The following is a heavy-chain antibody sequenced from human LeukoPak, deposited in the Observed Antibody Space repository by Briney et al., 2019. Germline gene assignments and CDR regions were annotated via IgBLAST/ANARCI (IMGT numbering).Heavy chain of an antibody. CDR3: ARDVTGDLKLDY. J-gene: IGHJ4*02. CDR2: TYYRSKWYN. Sequence: SQTLSLTCAISGDSVSSNSAAWNWIRQSPSRGLEWLGRTYYRSKWYNNYAISVKSRITINPDTSKNQFSLQLSSVTPEDTAIYYCARDVTGDLKLDYWGQGTLVTVSS. V-gene: IGHV6-1*01. D-gene: IGHD7-27*01. CDR1: GDSVSSNSAA.